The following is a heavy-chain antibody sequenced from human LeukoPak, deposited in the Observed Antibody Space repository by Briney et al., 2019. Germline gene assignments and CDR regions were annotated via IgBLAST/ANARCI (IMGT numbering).Heavy chain of an antibody. CDR3: ARSGIAVAGYFDY. J-gene: IGHJ4*02. CDR2: ISFDGSNK. Sequence: PGGSLRLSCAASGFTFSSYSMNWVRQAPGKGLEWVAVISFDGSNKYYADSVKGRFTISRDNSKNTLYLQMNSLRAEDTAVYYCARSGIAVAGYFDYWGQGTLVTVSS. D-gene: IGHD6-19*01. V-gene: IGHV3-30*03. CDR1: GFTFSSYS.